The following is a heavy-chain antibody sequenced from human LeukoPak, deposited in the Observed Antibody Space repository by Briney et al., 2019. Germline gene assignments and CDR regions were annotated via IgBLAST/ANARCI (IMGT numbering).Heavy chain of an antibody. Sequence: PGGSLRLSCAASGFTVSSNYMSWVRQAPGKGLEWVSVIYSGGSTYYADSVKGRFTISRDNSKNTLYPQMNSLRAEDTAVYYCARVRVPAAMGEYYFDYWGQGTLVTVSS. CDR2: IYSGGST. V-gene: IGHV3-53*01. J-gene: IGHJ4*02. CDR1: GFTVSSNY. CDR3: ARVRVPAAMGEYYFDY. D-gene: IGHD2-2*01.